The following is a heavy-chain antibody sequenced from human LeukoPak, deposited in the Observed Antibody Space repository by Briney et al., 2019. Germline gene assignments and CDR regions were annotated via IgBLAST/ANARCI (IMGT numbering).Heavy chain of an antibody. Sequence: SETLSLTCAVYGGYFRGYYWSWIRQPPGKGLEWVGEINDSGSTNYNPALKSRVTISADTSKNQFSLRLMSVTAADTAVFECARQWGRLGFDYWGQGILVTVSS. D-gene: IGHD2-8*01. J-gene: IGHJ4*02. CDR3: ARQWGRLGFDY. CDR1: GGYFRGYY. V-gene: IGHV4-34*01. CDR2: INDSGST.